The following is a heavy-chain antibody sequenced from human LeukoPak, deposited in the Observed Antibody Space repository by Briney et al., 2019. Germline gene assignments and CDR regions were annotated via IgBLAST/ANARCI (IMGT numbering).Heavy chain of an antibody. D-gene: IGHD3/OR15-3a*01. CDR1: GFTFSSYS. CDR3: ARQTGSGLFILP. Sequence: GSLRLSCAASGFTFSSYSMNWIRQPPGKGLEWIGSIYYSGNTYYNASLKSQVSISIDTSKNQFSLRLTSVTAADTAVYYCARQTGSGLFILPGGQGTLVTVSS. J-gene: IGHJ4*02. CDR2: IYYSGNT. V-gene: IGHV4-39*01.